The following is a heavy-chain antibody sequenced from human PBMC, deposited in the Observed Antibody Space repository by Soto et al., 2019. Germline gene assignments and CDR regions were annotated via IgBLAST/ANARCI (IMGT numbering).Heavy chain of an antibody. CDR2: IKADGTEK. Sequence: GGSRRLSWVGSGFTFSGYLMGWVGRTPGKGLEWVATIKADGTEKYYVDSVKGRFTFSRDNAKTSVYLDMNSLRAEDTAVYYCVTAVRGYNANGDLWGQGTTVTAS. J-gene: IGHJ6*02. V-gene: IGHV3-7*03. CDR1: GFTFSGYL. CDR3: VTAVRGYNANGDL. D-gene: IGHD5-12*01.